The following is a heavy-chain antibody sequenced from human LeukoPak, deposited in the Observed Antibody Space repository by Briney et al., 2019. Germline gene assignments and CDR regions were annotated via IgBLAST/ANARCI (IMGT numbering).Heavy chain of an antibody. V-gene: IGHV3-9*01. D-gene: IGHD6-13*01. CDR2: ISWNSGSI. CDR1: GFTFDDYA. CDR3: AKDSSTGSSSFDY. J-gene: IGHJ4*02. Sequence: GRSLRLSCAASGFTFDDYAIHWVRHAPGKGLEWVSGISWNSGSIGYADSAKGRFTISRDNAKNSLYLQMNSLRAEDTALYYCAKDSSTGSSSFDYWGQGTLVTVSS.